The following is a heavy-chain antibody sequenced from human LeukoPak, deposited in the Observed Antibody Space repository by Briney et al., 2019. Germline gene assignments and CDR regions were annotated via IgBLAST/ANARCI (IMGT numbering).Heavy chain of an antibody. CDR1: GGSISSYY. Sequence: SETLSLTCTVSGGSISSYYWSWIRQPPGKGLEWIGYIYYSGSTNYNPSLKSRVTISVDTSKNQFSLKLSSVTAADTAVYYCARVGTFFGGYIPWGQGTLVTVSS. J-gene: IGHJ5*02. V-gene: IGHV4-59*01. D-gene: IGHD3-3*01. CDR2: IYYSGST. CDR3: ARVGTFFGGYIP.